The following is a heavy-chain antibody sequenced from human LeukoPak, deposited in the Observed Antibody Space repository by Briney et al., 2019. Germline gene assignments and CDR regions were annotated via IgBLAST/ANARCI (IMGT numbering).Heavy chain of an antibody. Sequence: GGSLRLSCAASGFTFSSYSMNWVRQAPGKGLEWVSYISSSSSTIYYADSVKGRFTISRDNAKNSLYQQMNSLRAEDTAVYYCARDRVYFDWFVPGWFDPWGQGTLVTVSS. V-gene: IGHV3-48*01. J-gene: IGHJ5*02. CDR1: GFTFSSYS. CDR2: ISSSSSTI. CDR3: ARDRVYFDWFVPGWFDP. D-gene: IGHD3-9*01.